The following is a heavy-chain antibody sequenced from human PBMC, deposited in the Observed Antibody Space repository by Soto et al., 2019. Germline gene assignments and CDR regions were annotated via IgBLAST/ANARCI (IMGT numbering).Heavy chain of an antibody. D-gene: IGHD6-6*01. J-gene: IGHJ5*02. CDR3: ARDLSSGIAARPYWFDP. CDR2: IWYDGSNK. CDR1: GFTFSSYG. V-gene: IGHV3-33*01. Sequence: QVQLVESGGGVVQPGRSLRLSCAASGFTFSSYGMHWVRQAPGKGLEWVAVIWYDGSNKYYADSVKGRFTISSDNSKNTLYLQMNSLRAEDTAVYYCARDLSSGIAARPYWFDPWGQGTLVTVSS.